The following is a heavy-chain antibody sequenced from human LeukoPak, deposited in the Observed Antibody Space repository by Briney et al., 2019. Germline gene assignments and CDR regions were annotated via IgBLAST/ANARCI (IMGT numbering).Heavy chain of an antibody. CDR2: ISSSGSTI. D-gene: IGHD3-3*01. CDR3: ARHMTYYDFWSGYWASYGMDV. J-gene: IGHJ6*02. Sequence: GGSLRLSCAASGFTFSDYYMSWIRQAPGKGLEWVSYISSSGSTIYYADSVKGRFTISRDNAKNSLYLQMNSLRAEDTAVYYCARHMTYYDFWSGYWASYGMDVWGQGTTVTVSS. CDR1: GFTFSDYY. V-gene: IGHV3-11*01.